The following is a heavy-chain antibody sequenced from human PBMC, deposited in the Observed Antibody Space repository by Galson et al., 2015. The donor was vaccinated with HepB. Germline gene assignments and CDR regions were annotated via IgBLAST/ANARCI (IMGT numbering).Heavy chain of an antibody. J-gene: IGHJ4*02. D-gene: IGHD1-26*01. Sequence: SLRLSCAASGFTFSDYYMSWIRQAPGKGLEWVSYISSSSSYTNYADSVKGRFTISRDNAKNSLYLQMNSLRAEDTAVYYCARSNIVGATDYWGQGTLVTVSS. CDR2: ISSSSSYT. V-gene: IGHV3-11*03. CDR3: ARSNIVGATDY. CDR1: GFTFSDYY.